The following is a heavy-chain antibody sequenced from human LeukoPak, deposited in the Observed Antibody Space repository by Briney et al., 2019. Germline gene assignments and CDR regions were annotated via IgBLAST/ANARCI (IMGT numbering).Heavy chain of an antibody. Sequence: PSETLSLTCTVSGGSISSYYWSRIRQPPGKGLEWIGYIYYSGSTNYNPSLKSRVTISVDTSKNQFSLKLSSVTAADTAVYYCALGARGAFDIWGQGTMVTVSS. CDR2: IYYSGST. J-gene: IGHJ3*02. D-gene: IGHD3-16*01. CDR1: GGSISSYY. CDR3: ALGARGAFDI. V-gene: IGHV4-59*01.